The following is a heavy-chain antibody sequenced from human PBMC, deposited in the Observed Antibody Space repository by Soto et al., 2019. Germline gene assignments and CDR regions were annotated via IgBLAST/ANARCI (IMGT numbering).Heavy chain of an antibody. Sequence: SETLSLTCTVSGDSISSTRWWSWVRQSPGKGLEWIGDIYHGGSTYYNPSLKSRVTISVDRSKNQFSLKLSSVTAADTAVYYCARVPDRWGQGTLVTVSS. D-gene: IGHD2-2*01. J-gene: IGHJ5*02. CDR1: GDSISSTRW. V-gene: IGHV4-4*02. CDR3: ARVPDR. CDR2: IYHGGST.